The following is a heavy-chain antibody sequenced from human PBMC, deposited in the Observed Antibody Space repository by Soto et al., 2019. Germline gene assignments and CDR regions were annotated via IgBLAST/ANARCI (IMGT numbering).Heavy chain of an antibody. CDR2: ISYDGSNK. J-gene: IGHJ4*02. Sequence: QVQLVESGGGVVQPGKSLRLSCAASGFTFSSYAMHWVRQAPGKGLEWEAVISYDGSNKYYADSVKGRFTISRDNSKNTLYLQMNSLRAEDTAVYYCARRDYFDYWGQGTLVTVSS. CDR1: GFTFSSYA. CDR3: ARRDYFDY. V-gene: IGHV3-30-3*01.